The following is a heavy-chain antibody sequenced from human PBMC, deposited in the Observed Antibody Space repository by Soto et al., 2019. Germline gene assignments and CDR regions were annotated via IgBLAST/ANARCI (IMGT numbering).Heavy chain of an antibody. Sequence: SETLSLTCSVSSFSINSRYYWGWIRQPPGKGLEWIASIHNSVSTHYNPSPKSRATISVDTSHNQFSLRLSSVTAAGTAIYYCARNTSGRYFDYWGPGTLVTVSS. V-gene: IGHV4-38-2*02. CDR2: IHNSVST. CDR1: SFSINSRYY. D-gene: IGHD6-19*01. J-gene: IGHJ4*02. CDR3: ARNTSGRYFDY.